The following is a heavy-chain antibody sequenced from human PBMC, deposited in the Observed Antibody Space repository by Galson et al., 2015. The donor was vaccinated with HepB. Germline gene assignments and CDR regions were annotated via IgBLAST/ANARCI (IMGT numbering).Heavy chain of an antibody. Sequence: SLRLSCEASGFTFSSYWMHWVRQAPGKGLVWVSRINSDGSSTSYADSVKGRFTISRDNAKNTLYLQMNSLRAEDTAVYYCAALGYCTNGVCYEENYWGQGTLVTVSS. D-gene: IGHD2-8*01. CDR3: AALGYCTNGVCYEENY. CDR2: INSDGSST. CDR1: GFTFSSYW. V-gene: IGHV3-74*01. J-gene: IGHJ4*02.